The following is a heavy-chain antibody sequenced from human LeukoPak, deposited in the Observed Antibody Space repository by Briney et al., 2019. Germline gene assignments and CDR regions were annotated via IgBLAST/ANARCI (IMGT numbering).Heavy chain of an antibody. CDR3: ARESGYYYDTSGHTFDY. CDR1: GGSSNNYY. CDR2: IYTSGST. Sequence: SETLSLTCTVSGGSSNNYYWSWIRQSAGKGLEWIGRIYTSGSTNYNPSLKSRVSMSVDTSKNQFSLRLRSVTAADTAVYYCARESGYYYDTSGHTFDYWGQGILVTVSS. J-gene: IGHJ4*02. V-gene: IGHV4-4*07. D-gene: IGHD3-22*01.